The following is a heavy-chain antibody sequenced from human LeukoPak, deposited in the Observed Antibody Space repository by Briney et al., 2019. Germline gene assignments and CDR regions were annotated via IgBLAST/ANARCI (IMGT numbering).Heavy chain of an antibody. CDR2: ISYDGSNK. V-gene: IGHV3-30*18. J-gene: IGHJ4*02. CDR3: AKDPPGIED. CDR1: GFTFSSYG. Sequence: PGRSLRLSCAASGFTFSSYGMHWVRQAPGKGLEWVAVISYDGSNKYYADSVKGRFTISRDNSKNTLYLQMNSLRAEDTAVYYCAKDPPGIEDWGQGTLVTVSS.